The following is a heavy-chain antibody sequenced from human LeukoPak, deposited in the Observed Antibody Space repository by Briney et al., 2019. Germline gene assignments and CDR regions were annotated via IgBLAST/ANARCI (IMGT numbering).Heavy chain of an antibody. CDR1: GYSFTSYW. CDR3: ARINYDILTGYYTYFDY. D-gene: IGHD3-9*01. CDR2: IYPGDSDT. J-gene: IGHJ4*02. V-gene: IGHV5-51*01. Sequence: GESLKISCKGSGYSFTSYWIGWVRQMPGKGLELMGIIYPGDSDTRYSPSFQGQVTISADKSISTAYLQWSSLKASDTAMYYCARINYDILTGYYTYFDYWGQGTLVTVSS.